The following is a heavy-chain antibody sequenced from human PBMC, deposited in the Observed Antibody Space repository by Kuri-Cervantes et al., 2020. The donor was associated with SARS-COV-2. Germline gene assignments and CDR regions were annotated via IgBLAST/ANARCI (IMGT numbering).Heavy chain of an antibody. CDR3: AREVVPAAIGMVPWGNAFDI. D-gene: IGHD2-2*02. CDR2: IYHSGST. Sequence: GSLRLSCAVSGYSISSGYYWGWIRQPPGKGLEWIGSIYHSGSTYYNPSLKSRVTISVDTSKNQFSLKLSSVTAADTAVYYCAREVVPAAIGMVPWGNAFDIWGQGTMVTVSS. CDR1: GYSISSGYY. J-gene: IGHJ3*02. V-gene: IGHV4-38-2*02.